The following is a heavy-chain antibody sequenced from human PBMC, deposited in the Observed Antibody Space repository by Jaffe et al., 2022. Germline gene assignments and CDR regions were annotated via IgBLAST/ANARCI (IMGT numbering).Heavy chain of an antibody. J-gene: IGHJ6*03. CDR1: GGSVSSGSYY. D-gene: IGHD1-26*01. V-gene: IGHV4-61*01. CDR3: ARQRSPDYYYYYMDV. CDR2: IYNSGST. Sequence: QVQLQESGPGLVKPSETLSLTCTVSGGSVSSGSYYWSWIRQPPGKGLEWIGYIYNSGSTNYNPSLKSRVTISVDMSKNQFSLKLSSVTAADTAVYYCARQRSPDYYYYYMDVWGKGTTVTVSS.